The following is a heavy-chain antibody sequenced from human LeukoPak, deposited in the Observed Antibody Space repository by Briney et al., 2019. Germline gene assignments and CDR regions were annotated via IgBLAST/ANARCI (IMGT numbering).Heavy chain of an antibody. J-gene: IGHJ4*02. CDR3: AKEDDGGYAHDC. Sequence: GGSLRLTCVASGFTFSTYGMSWVRQAPGKGLEGVPAISGDGSKTYYAHSVKGRFTISRDNSKNTVYLQMNGLVAEATAVYYCAKEDDGGYAHDCWGQGTLVTVSS. CDR1: GFTFSTYG. V-gene: IGHV3-23*01. CDR2: ISGDGSKT. D-gene: IGHD5-12*01.